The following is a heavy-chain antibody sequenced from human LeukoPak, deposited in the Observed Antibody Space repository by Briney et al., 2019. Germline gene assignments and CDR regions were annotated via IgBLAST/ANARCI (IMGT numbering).Heavy chain of an antibody. V-gene: IGHV3-53*01. Sequence: PGGSLRLSCAASGFTVSSNYMSWGRQAPGKGLEWGSVIYSGGSTYYSDSVKGRFTISRENSKKTMYLQMNSLRAEDTAVYYCARLSGSEYYFDYWGQGTLVTVSS. CDR3: ARLSGSEYYFDY. CDR1: GFTVSSNY. J-gene: IGHJ4*02. CDR2: IYSGGST. D-gene: IGHD1-26*01.